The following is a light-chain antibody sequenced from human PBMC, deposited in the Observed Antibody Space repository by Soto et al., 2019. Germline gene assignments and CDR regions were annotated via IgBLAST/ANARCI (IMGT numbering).Light chain of an antibody. CDR3: CSYAGSYTL. V-gene: IGLV2-11*01. J-gene: IGLJ2*01. CDR1: SSDLGGYNY. Sequence: QSALTQPRSVSGSPGQSVTISCTGTSSDLGGYNYVSWYQQHPGKAPKLMIYDVSKRPSGVPDRFSGSKSGNTASLTISGLQAEDEADYYCCSYAGSYTLFGGGTKLTVL. CDR2: DVS.